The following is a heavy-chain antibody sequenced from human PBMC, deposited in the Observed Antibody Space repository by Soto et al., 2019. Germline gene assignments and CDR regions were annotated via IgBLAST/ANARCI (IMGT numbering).Heavy chain of an antibody. CDR1: GGTFSSYA. CDR3: ATSASMVAKRDS. Sequence: QVQLVQSGAEVKKPGSSVKVSCKASGGTFSSYAISWVRQAPGQGLEWMGGIIPIFGTANYAQKFQGRVTITADESTSTSYMELSILRSEDTAVYYCATSASMVAKRDSWGQGTLVTVSS. D-gene: IGHD5-12*01. CDR2: IIPIFGTA. J-gene: IGHJ4*02. V-gene: IGHV1-69*01.